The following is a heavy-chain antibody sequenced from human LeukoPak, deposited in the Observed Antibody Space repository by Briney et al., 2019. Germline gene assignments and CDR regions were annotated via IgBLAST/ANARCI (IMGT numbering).Heavy chain of an antibody. Sequence: GGSLRLSCAASGFTFSSYSMNWVRQAPGKGLEWVSSTSDSGDNAYYADSVKGRFTISRDNSRNTLYLQMNSLRAEDTAVYYCVKGDGSVAYCIGGHWGQGTLVTVSS. D-gene: IGHD2-15*01. CDR2: TSDSGDNA. CDR3: VKGDGSVAYCIGGH. CDR1: GFTFSSYS. V-gene: IGHV3-23*01. J-gene: IGHJ4*02.